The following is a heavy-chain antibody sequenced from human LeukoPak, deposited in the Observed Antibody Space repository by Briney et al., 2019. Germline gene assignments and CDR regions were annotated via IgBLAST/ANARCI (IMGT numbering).Heavy chain of an antibody. CDR1: GGSISRGSYY. V-gene: IGHV4-61*02. Sequence: SETLSLTCIVSGGSISRGSYYWNWIRQPAGKGLEWMGRVYNSGSTNYNPSLKSRVTISTDMSKNQFSLKLSSVTAADTAVYYCARASRHYYGSGRAGAFDIWGQGTMVTVSS. J-gene: IGHJ3*02. D-gene: IGHD3-10*01. CDR2: VYNSGST. CDR3: ARASRHYYGSGRAGAFDI.